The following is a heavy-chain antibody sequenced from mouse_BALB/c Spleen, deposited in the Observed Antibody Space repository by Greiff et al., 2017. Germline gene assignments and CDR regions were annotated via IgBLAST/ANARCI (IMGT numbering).Heavy chain of an antibody. CDR3: ARGLLRYLYYLDY. Sequence: EVKLVESGGGLVKPGGSLKLSCAASGFTFSSYAMSWVRQTPEKRLEWVASISSGGSTYYPDSVKGRFTISRDNARNILYLQMSSLRSEDTAMYYCARGLLRYLYYLDYWGQGTTLTVSS. CDR2: ISSGGST. V-gene: IGHV5-6-5*01. CDR1: GFTFSSYA. J-gene: IGHJ2*01. D-gene: IGHD1-1*01.